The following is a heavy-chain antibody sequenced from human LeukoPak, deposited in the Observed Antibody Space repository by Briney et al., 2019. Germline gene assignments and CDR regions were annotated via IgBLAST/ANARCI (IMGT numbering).Heavy chain of an antibody. CDR3: ARQDTPGHSFDI. CDR1: GYDFANSW. CDR2: IYPADFDT. D-gene: IGHD2-15*01. V-gene: IGHV5-51*01. Sequence: GESLKISCKASGYDFANSWIGWVRQRPGKGLEGMGIIYPADFDTRYGPSFKGQVSISAEKSLSTAYLQWRSLKASDTAMYYCARQDTPGHSFDIWGQGTMVTVSS. J-gene: IGHJ3*02.